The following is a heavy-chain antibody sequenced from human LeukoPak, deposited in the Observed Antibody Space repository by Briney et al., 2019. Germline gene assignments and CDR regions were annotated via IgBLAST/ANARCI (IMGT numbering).Heavy chain of an antibody. V-gene: IGHV3-15*01. CDR2: IKSKTDGGTT. Sequence: GGSLRLSCAASGFTFSNAWMSWVRQAPGKGLEWVGRIKSKTDGGTTDYAAPVKGRFTISRDDSKNTLYLQMNSLKTEDTAVYYCTTEILMSDIAAAGTPPDYWGQGTLVTVSS. CDR1: GFTFSNAW. D-gene: IGHD6-13*01. CDR3: TTEILMSDIAAAGTPPDY. J-gene: IGHJ4*02.